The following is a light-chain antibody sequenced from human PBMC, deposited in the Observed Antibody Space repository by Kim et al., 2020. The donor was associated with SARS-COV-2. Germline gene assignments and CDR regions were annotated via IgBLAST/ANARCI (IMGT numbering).Light chain of an antibody. CDR3: QTWGTGIHV. CDR1: GGRSRYA. Sequence: AAVQLTCTLGGGRSRYARAWNQQQPEKDPRYLMTLNSDGGHGKGDGNPDRFSGSSSGAERYLTISSLQSEDEADYYCQTWGTGIHVFGTGTKVTVL. J-gene: IGLJ1*01. V-gene: IGLV4-69*01. CDR2: LNSDGGH.